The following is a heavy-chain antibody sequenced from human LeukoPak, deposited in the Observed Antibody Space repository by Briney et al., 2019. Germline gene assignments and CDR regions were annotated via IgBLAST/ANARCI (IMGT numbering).Heavy chain of an antibody. CDR2: SYYSGST. CDR3: SRGLDSRKLGY. V-gene: IGHV4-31*02. CDR1: GGSISSGGYY. Sequence: SQTLSLAWTVAGGSISSGGYYCSWIREHPWKGLEWIGYSYYSGSTYYNPSLKGRVTISVDTSKNQFSLKLSSVTAADTAVYFCSRGLDSRKLGYWGQRILVTVSS. D-gene: IGHD3-22*01. J-gene: IGHJ4*02.